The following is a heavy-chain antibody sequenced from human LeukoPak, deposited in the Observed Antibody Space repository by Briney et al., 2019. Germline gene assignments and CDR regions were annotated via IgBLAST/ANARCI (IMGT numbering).Heavy chain of an antibody. CDR2: ISAYNGNT. CDR1: GYTFTSYG. V-gene: IGHV1-18*01. CDR3: ARGCIFSSTSCYRSFDY. D-gene: IGHD2-2*02. Sequence: GASVKVSCKASGYTFTSYGISWVRQAPGQGLEWMGWISAYNGNTNYAQKLQGRVTMTTDTSTSTAYMELRSLRSDDTAVYYCARGCIFSSTSCYRSFDYWGQGTLVTVSS. J-gene: IGHJ4*02.